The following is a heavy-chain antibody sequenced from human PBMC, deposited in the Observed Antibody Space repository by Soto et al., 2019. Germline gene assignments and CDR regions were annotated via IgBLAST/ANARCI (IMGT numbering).Heavy chain of an antibody. J-gene: IGHJ5*01. D-gene: IGHD6-13*01. V-gene: IGHV1-3*01. Sequence: ASVKVSCKXSGYTFSRYAIHWVRQAPGQRLEWMGWINAGNGNTKYSQKFEGRVTLTTDTSANTVYMELSSLRFEDTALYYCARDQQFRNWFDSWGQGTLVTVSS. CDR1: GYTFSRYA. CDR3: ARDQQFRNWFDS. CDR2: INAGNGNT.